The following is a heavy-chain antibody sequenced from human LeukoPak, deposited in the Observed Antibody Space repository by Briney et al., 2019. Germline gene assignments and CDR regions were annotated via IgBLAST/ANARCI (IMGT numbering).Heavy chain of an antibody. CDR3: ARLSGYSSGHYYSDY. D-gene: IGHD3-22*01. V-gene: IGHV4-61*08. J-gene: IGHJ4*02. CDR1: GGSISSGGYS. Sequence: SQTLSLTCAVSGGSISSGGYSWSWIRQPPGKGLEWIGYIYYRGSTNYNPSLKSRVTIPVDTSKNQFSLKLSSVTAADTAVYYCARLSGYSSGHYYSDYWGQGTLVTVSS. CDR2: IYYRGST.